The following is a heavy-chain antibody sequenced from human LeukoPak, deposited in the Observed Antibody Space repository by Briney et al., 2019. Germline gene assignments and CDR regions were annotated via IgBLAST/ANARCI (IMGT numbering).Heavy chain of an antibody. CDR1: GFTFSSYE. Sequence: PGGSLRLSCAASGFTFSSYEMNWVRQAPGKGLDWVSYISTSGSTIYYADSVKGRFTISRDNAKNSLYLQMNSLRAEDTAVYYCATSQGSWPDYFDYWGQGTLVTVSS. CDR2: ISTSGSTI. V-gene: IGHV3-48*03. J-gene: IGHJ4*02. CDR3: ATSQGSWPDYFDY. D-gene: IGHD6-13*01.